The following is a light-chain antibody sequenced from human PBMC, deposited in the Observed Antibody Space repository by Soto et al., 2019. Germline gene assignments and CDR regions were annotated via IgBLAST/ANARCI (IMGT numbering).Light chain of an antibody. V-gene: IGLV1-44*01. CDR2: GNN. Sequence: QSVLTQPPSASGTPGQTITISCSGGSSNIGINTVSWYEHLPGTAPRLLIYGNNQRPSGVPARFSGSKSGTSASLAISGLQSEDEAHYYCATWDDSLDVHVFGTGTKLTVL. CDR3: ATWDDSLDVHV. CDR1: SSNIGINT. J-gene: IGLJ1*01.